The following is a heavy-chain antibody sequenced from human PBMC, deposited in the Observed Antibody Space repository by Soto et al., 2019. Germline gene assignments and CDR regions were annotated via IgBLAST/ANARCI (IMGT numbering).Heavy chain of an antibody. Sequence: ASVKVSCKASGGTFSSYAISWVRQAPGQGLEWMGIINPSGGSTSYAQKFQGRVTMTRDTSTSTVYMELSSLRSEDTAVYYCARDQGDIPTSYGMDVWGQGNTVTVSS. J-gene: IGHJ6*02. V-gene: IGHV1-46*01. D-gene: IGHD2-15*01. CDR3: ARDQGDIPTSYGMDV. CDR1: GGTFSSYA. CDR2: INPSGGST.